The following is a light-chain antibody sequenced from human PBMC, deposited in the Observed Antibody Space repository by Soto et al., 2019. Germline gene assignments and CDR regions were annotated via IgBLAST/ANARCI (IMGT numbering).Light chain of an antibody. CDR2: GAS. Sequence: EIVMTQSPATLSVSPGERATLSCRASQSVSSNLAWYQQKPGQAPRLLIYGASTRATGIPARFSGSGSGTEFTLTISSLQSEDFAVCYCQQYNNWPPLFGQGTKVDIK. CDR3: QQYNNWPPL. V-gene: IGKV3-15*01. CDR1: QSVSSN. J-gene: IGKJ1*01.